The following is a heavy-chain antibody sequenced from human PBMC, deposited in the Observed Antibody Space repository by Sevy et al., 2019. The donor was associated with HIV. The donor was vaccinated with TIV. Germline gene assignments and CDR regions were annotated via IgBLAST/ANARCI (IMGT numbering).Heavy chain of an antibody. V-gene: IGHV4-61*01. J-gene: IGHJ3*02. CDR2: IYYSGST. D-gene: IGHD1-26*01. CDR3: AKVGATRGGDAFYI. Sequence: SETLSLTCTVSGGSVSSGSYYWSWIRQPPGKGLEWIGYIYYSGSTNYNPSLKSRVTISVDTSKNQFSLKLSSVTAADTAVYYCAKVGATRGGDAFYIWGQGTMVTVSS. CDR1: GGSVSSGSYY.